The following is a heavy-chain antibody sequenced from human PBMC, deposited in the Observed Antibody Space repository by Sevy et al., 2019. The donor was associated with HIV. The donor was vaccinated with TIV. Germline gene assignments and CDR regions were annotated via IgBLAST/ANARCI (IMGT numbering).Heavy chain of an antibody. CDR1: GYTFTSYD. D-gene: IGHD2-15*01. Sequence: ASVKVSCKASGYTFTSYDINWVRQATGQGLEWMGWMNPNSGNTGCAQKFQGRVTMTRNTSISTAYMELSSLRSEDTAVYYCARVLVAATGRYYYYYYGMDVWGQGTTVTVSS. J-gene: IGHJ6*02. CDR3: ARVLVAATGRYYYYYYGMDV. CDR2: MNPNSGNT. V-gene: IGHV1-8*01.